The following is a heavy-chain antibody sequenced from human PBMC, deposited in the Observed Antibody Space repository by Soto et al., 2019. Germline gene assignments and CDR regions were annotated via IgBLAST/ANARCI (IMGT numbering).Heavy chain of an antibody. CDR3: AKATATGGGAFEI. CDR1: GFICSSYD. CDR2: ILVGGST. D-gene: IGHD2-8*02. J-gene: IGHJ3*02. Sequence: EVQMLESGGGLAQPGGSLRLSCAVSGFICSSYDMSWVRQAPGKGLEWVSTILVGGSTHYEDSVRGRFTISRDTSKNTVYLQMNSLTAGDTAVYYCAKATATGGGAFEIYGQGTLVNVSS. V-gene: IGHV3-23*01.